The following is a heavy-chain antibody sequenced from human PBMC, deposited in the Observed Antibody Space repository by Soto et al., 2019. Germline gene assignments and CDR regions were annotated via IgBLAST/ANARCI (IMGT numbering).Heavy chain of an antibody. J-gene: IGHJ6*02. CDR2: ISSSSSTI. CDR1: GFTFSSYS. V-gene: IGHV3-48*01. Sequence: EVQLVESGGGLVQPGGSLRLSCAASGFTFSSYSMNWVRQAPGKGLEWVSYISSSSSTIYYADSVKGRFTISRDNAKNSLYLQMNSLRAEDTAVYYCARDRPKLKYYDILTGYRLRCIHLPYYYYGMDVWGQGTTVTVSS. CDR3: ARDRPKLKYYDILTGYRLRCIHLPYYYYGMDV. D-gene: IGHD3-9*01.